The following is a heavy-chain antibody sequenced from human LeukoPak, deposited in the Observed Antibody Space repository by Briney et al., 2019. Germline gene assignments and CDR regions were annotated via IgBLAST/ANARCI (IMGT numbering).Heavy chain of an antibody. J-gene: IGHJ4*02. CDR3: ATTAGGPHDY. D-gene: IGHD2-15*01. CDR1: GLTFSNYW. V-gene: IGHV3-7*01. Sequence: GGSLRLSCVVSGLTFSNYWMIWVRQAPGKGLEWVANTKQDGSEKYYVDSVKGRFTISRDNAKNSLYLQMNSLRAEDTAVYYCATTAGGPHDYWGQGTLVTVSS. CDR2: TKQDGSEK.